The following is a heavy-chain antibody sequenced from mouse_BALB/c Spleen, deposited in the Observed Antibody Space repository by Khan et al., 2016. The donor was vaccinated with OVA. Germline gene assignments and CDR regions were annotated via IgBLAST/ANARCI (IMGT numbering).Heavy chain of an antibody. J-gene: IGHJ3*01. CDR3: ARSTYRYAFAY. CDR2: MIYTGYT. D-gene: IGHD2-14*01. Sequence: EVELVESGPSLVKPSQTLSLTCSVTGDSITSGYWSWIRKFPGNKLEYIGYMIYTGYTDYNPSLISRLAITRHTSKNQYYLQVNSVTTEDTATYYCARSTYRYAFAYWGQGTLVTVSA. CDR1: GDSITSGY. V-gene: IGHV3-8*02.